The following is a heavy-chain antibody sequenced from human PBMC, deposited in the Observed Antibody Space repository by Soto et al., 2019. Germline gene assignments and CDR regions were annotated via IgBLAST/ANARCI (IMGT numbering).Heavy chain of an antibody. V-gene: IGHV1-18*04. CDR3: ARDPPGIGSSSEGWLDP. D-gene: IGHD6-6*01. J-gene: IGHJ5*02. CDR1: GYTFTSYG. CDR2: ISAYNGNT. Sequence: AASVKVSCKASGYTFTSYGISWVRQAPGQGLEWMGWISAYNGNTNYAQKLQGRVTMTTDTSTSTAYMELRSLRSDDTAVYYCARDPPGIGSSSEGWLDPWGQGTLVTVYS.